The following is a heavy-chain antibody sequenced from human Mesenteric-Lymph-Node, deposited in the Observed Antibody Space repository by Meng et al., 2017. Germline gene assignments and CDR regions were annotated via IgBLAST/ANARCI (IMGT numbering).Heavy chain of an antibody. Sequence: ASVKVSCKASGYTFTNYDINWVRQAPGQGLEWMGWINPNSGNTGYAQKFRGRVTLTRNTSISTAYMEVSSLRYEDTSVYYCARDLAGSHRGGYFDFWGQGTLVTVSS. J-gene: IGHJ4*02. CDR1: GYTFTNYD. V-gene: IGHV1-8*03. CDR3: ARDLAGSHRGGYFDF. D-gene: IGHD3-10*01. CDR2: INPNSGNT.